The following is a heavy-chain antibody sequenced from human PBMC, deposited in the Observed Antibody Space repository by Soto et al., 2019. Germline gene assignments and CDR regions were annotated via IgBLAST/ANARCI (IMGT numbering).Heavy chain of an antibody. CDR1: GGSISSYY. V-gene: IGHV4-59*01. D-gene: IGHD3-22*01. CDR3: ARVVYDSSCYGFFDY. J-gene: IGHJ4*02. Sequence: PSETLSLTCTVSGGSISSYYWNWIRQSPGKGLEWIGYISYSGSTNYNPSLKSRVTITTDTPKNQFSLKLSSVTAADTAVYYCARVVYDSSCYGFFDYWGQGTLVTVSS. CDR2: ISYSGST.